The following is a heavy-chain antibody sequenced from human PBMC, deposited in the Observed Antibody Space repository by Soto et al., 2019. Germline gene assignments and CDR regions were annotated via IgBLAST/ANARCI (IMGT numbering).Heavy chain of an antibody. CDR3: SRRTSGWYFDY. CDR1: GFTFSSYA. V-gene: IGHV3-23*01. Sequence: EVQLLESGGGLVQPGGSLRLSCAASGFTFSSYAMSWVRHAPGKGLEWVSVISGSGGSTYYADSVKGRFTISRDNSKNTLYLQMNSLRAEDTAVYYCSRRTSGWYFDYWGQGTLVTVSS. J-gene: IGHJ4*02. CDR2: ISGSGGST. D-gene: IGHD6-19*01.